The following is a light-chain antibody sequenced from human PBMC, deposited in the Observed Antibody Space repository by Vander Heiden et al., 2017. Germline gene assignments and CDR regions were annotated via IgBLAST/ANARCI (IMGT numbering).Light chain of an antibody. Sequence: DLQMTQSPSSLSASVGDRVTITCRASQSISGFLNWYQQRPGKAPKLMVYGVSTLQTGVPSRFSGSGSETEFTLTISSLQSEDFASYICQQSDSSPPTFGQGTKVEI. CDR2: GVS. CDR3: QQSDSSPPT. V-gene: IGKV1-39*01. CDR1: QSISGF. J-gene: IGKJ1*01.